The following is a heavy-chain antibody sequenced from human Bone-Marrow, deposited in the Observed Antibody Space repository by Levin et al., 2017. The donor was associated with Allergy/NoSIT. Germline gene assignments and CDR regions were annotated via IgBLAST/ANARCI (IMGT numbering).Heavy chain of an antibody. Sequence: LSLTCAVSGSLFSSFVLHWVRQAPGKGLEWVAVISHDERSIIYADSVKGRFTISKDNSKKTLYLQMISLSDDDTAVYYCATAGRTSGYADAFEFWGQGTMVTVSS. J-gene: IGHJ3*01. CDR3: ATAGRTSGYADAFEF. V-gene: IGHV3-30-3*02. CDR1: GSLFSSFV. D-gene: IGHD3-22*01. CDR2: ISHDERSI.